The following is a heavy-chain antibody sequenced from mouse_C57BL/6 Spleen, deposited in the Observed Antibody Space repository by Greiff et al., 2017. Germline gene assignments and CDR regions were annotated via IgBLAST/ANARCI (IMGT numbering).Heavy chain of an antibody. CDR2: ISSGSSTI. D-gene: IGHD1-1*01. Sequence: EVQLVESGGGLVKPGGSLKLSCAASGFTFSDYGMHWVRQAPEKGLEWVAYISSGSSTIYYADTVKGRFTISRDNAKNTLFLQMTSLRSEDTAMYYCARGGITTVVYFDYWGQGTTLTVSS. CDR1: GFTFSDYG. J-gene: IGHJ2*01. CDR3: ARGGITTVVYFDY. V-gene: IGHV5-17*01.